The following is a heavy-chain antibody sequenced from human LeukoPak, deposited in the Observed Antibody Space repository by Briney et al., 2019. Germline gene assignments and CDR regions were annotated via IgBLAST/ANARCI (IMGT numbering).Heavy chain of an antibody. Sequence: ASVKVSCKASGGTFSSYAISWVRQAPGQGLEWMGGIIPIFGTANYAQKFQGRVTITADESTSTAYMELSSLRSEDTAVYYCARDIPYYDILTGYSDAFDIWGQGTMVTVSS. D-gene: IGHD3-9*01. CDR1: GGTFSSYA. J-gene: IGHJ3*02. CDR3: ARDIPYYDILTGYSDAFDI. CDR2: IIPIFGTA. V-gene: IGHV1-69*13.